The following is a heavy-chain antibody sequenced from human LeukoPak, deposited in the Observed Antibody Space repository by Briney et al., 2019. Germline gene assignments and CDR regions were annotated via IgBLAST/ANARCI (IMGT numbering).Heavy chain of an antibody. CDR1: GYKLTNNW. J-gene: IGHJ4*02. CDR3: ARWRDHYYDSSGYVFDY. V-gene: IGHV5-51*01. D-gene: IGHD3-22*01. Sequence: GESLKISCKISGYKLTNNWIGWVRQLPGKGLEWMGIIYPGDSDTRYSPSFQGQVTISADKSISTAYLQWSSLKASDTAMYYCARWRDHYYDSSGYVFDYWGQGTLVTVSS. CDR2: IYPGDSDT.